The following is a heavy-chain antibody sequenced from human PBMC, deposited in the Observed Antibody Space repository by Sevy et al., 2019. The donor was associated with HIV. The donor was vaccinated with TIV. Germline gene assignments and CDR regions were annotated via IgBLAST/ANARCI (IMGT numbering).Heavy chain of an antibody. CDR3: AKEYSYGYYFDY. CDR2: IRYDGNNK. Sequence: GGSLRLSCAASGFTFSSYGMHWVRQAPGKGLEWVAFIRYDGNNKYYADSVKGRFTISRDNSKDTLDLQMNSLRPEDTAVYYCAKEYSYGYYFDYWGQGTLVTVSS. V-gene: IGHV3-30*02. CDR1: GFTFSSYG. J-gene: IGHJ4*02. D-gene: IGHD5-18*01.